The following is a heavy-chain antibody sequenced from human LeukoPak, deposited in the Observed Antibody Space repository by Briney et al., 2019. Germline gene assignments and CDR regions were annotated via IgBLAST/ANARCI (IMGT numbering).Heavy chain of an antibody. CDR3: ASLSDYYDSSGYYSHVFDY. D-gene: IGHD3-22*01. CDR2: IYYSGST. Sequence: SETLSLTCTVSGGSISSYYWSWIRQPPGKGLEWIGYIYYSGSTNYNPSLKSRVTTSVDTSKNQFSLKLSSVTAADTAVYYCASLSDYYDSSGYYSHVFDYWGQGTLVTVSS. J-gene: IGHJ4*02. CDR1: GGSISSYY. V-gene: IGHV4-59*08.